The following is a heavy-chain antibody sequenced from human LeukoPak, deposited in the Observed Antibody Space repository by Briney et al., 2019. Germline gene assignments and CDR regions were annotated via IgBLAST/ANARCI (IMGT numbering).Heavy chain of an antibody. CDR2: ISAYNGNT. Sequence: ASVNVSCKASGYTFTSYGISWVRQAPGQGLEWMGWISAYNGNTNYAQKLQGRVTMTTDTSTSTAYMELRSLRSDDTAVYYCARDNYYDSSGYYFGAFDIWGQGTMVTVSS. CDR1: GYTFTSYG. CDR3: ARDNYYDSSGYYFGAFDI. J-gene: IGHJ3*02. D-gene: IGHD3-22*01. V-gene: IGHV1-18*01.